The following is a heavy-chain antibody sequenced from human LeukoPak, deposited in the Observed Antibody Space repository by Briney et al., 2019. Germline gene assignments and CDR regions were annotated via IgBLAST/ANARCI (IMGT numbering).Heavy chain of an antibody. CDR1: GGTFSSYA. Sequence: ASVKVSCKASGGTFSSYAISWVRQAPGQGLEWMGGIIPIFGTTNYAQNFQGRVTITTDDSTSTAYMELSSLRSEDTAVYYCARAKDCSGGSCYPTYFDYWGQGTLVTVSS. V-gene: IGHV1-69*05. J-gene: IGHJ4*02. D-gene: IGHD2-15*01. CDR3: ARAKDCSGGSCYPTYFDY. CDR2: IIPIFGTT.